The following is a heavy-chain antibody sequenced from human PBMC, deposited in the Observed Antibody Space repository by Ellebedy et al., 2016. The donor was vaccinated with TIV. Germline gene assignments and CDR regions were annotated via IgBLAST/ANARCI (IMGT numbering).Heavy chain of an antibody. CDR3: ARADYGDYGAYYHGLDV. CDR2: IYFGGST. V-gene: IGHV4-39*07. Sequence: MPSETLSLTCTVSGGSMSSNDYYWGWIRQPPGKGLEWIGSIYFGGSTYYNPSLQGRATISVDTSKNQFSLKLRSVTAADTAVYYCARADYGDYGAYYHGLDVWGQGTTVTVSS. CDR1: GGSMSSNDYY. D-gene: IGHD4-17*01. J-gene: IGHJ6*02.